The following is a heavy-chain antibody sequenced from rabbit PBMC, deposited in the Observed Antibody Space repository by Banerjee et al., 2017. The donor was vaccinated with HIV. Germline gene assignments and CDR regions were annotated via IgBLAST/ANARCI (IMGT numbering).Heavy chain of an antibody. D-gene: IGHD8-1*01. CDR3: AAGRNYYGTRLDL. V-gene: IGHV1S45*01. CDR1: GFSFSSSYW. Sequence: EESGGGLVQPEGSLTLTCTASGFSFSSSYWIYWVRQAPGKGLEWIACIYAGSSGSTYYASWAKGRFTISKTSSTTVTLQMTSLTAADTATYFCAAGRNYYGTRLDLWGPGTLVTVS. CDR2: IYAGSSGST. J-gene: IGHJ6*01.